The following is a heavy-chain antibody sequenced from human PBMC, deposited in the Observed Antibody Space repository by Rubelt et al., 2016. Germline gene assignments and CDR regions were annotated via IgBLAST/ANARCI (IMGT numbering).Heavy chain of an antibody. CDR3: GRAVGPSSGFDI. J-gene: IGHJ4*02. V-gene: IGHV4-59*01. Sequence: QVQLQESGPGLVKPSETLSLTCTVSGGSISTYSWTWVRQSPGKGLEWIGYVYYNGKTDYNPSLRSRVHTSVDTSKSEFSLRLTSMTAGDTAVYYGGRAVGPSSGFDIWGPGIPVTVSS. CDR2: VYYNGKT. CDR1: GGSISTYS. D-gene: IGHD1-26*01.